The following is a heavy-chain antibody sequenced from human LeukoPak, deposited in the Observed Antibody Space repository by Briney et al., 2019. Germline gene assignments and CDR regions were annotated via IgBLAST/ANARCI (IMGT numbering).Heavy chain of an antibody. Sequence: PGGSLRLSCAASGXIVSSNYMGWVRQAPGTGLEWVSFINSGGSANYSDSVRGRFTISRDNSKNTLYLQMNTLRAEDTAVYFCARVVSDTNGWYHFDYWGQGTLVTVSS. J-gene: IGHJ4*02. CDR1: GXIVSSNY. D-gene: IGHD6-19*01. CDR3: ARVVSDTNGWYHFDY. V-gene: IGHV3-53*01. CDR2: INSGGSA.